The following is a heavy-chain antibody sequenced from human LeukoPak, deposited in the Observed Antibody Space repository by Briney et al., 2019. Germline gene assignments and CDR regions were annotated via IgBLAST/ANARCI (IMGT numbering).Heavy chain of an antibody. CDR1: GGSISSYY. CDR3: ARGATATSGSYYTSYFDY. D-gene: IGHD3-10*01. V-gene: IGHV4-59*01. J-gene: IGHJ4*02. CDR2: IYYSGST. Sequence: PSETLSLTCTVSGGSISSYYWSWIRQPPGKGLEWIGYIYYSGSTNYNPSLKSRVTISVDTSKKQFSLNLSSVTAADTAFYYCARGATATSGSYYTSYFDYWGQGTLVTVSS.